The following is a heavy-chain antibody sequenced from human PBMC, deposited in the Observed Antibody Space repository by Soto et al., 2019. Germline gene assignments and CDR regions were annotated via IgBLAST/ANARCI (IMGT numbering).Heavy chain of an antibody. CDR2: IYHSGST. V-gene: IGHV4-34*01. D-gene: IGHD3-3*01. J-gene: IGHJ6*03. CDR3: ARRVTVSYYMDV. Sequence: SETLSLTCAVYGGSFSDYYWSWIRQPPGKGLEWIGEIYHSGSTNYNPSLKSRVTISVDTSKNQFSLRLSSVTAADTAVYYCARRVTVSYYMDVWGKGTGVTVSS. CDR1: GGSFSDYY.